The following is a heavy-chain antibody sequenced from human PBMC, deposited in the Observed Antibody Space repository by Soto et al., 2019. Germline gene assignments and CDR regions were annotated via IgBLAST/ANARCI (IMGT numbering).Heavy chain of an antibody. CDR3: ARGRDYYDSSGYYNY. J-gene: IGHJ4*02. CDR2: IWCDGSNK. Sequence: QVQLVESGGGVVQPGRSLRLSCAASGFTFSSYGMHWVRQAPGKGLEWVAVIWCDGSNKYYADSVKGRFTISRDNSKNTLYLQMNSLRAEDTAVYYYARGRDYYDSSGYYNYWDQGTLVTVSS. CDR1: GFTFSSYG. D-gene: IGHD3-22*01. V-gene: IGHV3-33*01.